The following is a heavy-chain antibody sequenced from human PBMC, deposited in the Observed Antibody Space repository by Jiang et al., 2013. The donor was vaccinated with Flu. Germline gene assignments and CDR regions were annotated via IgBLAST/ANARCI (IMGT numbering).Heavy chain of an antibody. Sequence: CTVSGGSISSHYWSWIRQPPGKGLEWIGYIYYSGSTNYNPSLKSRVTISVDTSKNQFSLKLSSVTAADTAVYYCARVSGGMVIAGSDAFDIWGQGTMVTVSS. V-gene: IGHV4-59*11. CDR1: GGSISSHY. CDR2: IYYSGST. J-gene: IGHJ3*02. D-gene: IGHD2-21*01. CDR3: ARVSGGMVIAGSDAFDI.